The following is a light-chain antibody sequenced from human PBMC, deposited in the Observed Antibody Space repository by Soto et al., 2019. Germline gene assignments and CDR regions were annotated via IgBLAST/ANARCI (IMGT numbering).Light chain of an antibody. CDR3: SSYTSSSTPYV. Sequence: QSVLTQPASVSGSPGQSITISCTGTSSDVGGYNYVSWYQQHPVKAPKLMIYDVTNRPSGVSDRSSGSKSGNTASLTISGLQAEDEADYYCSSYTSSSTPYVFGPGTKVTVL. CDR2: DVT. V-gene: IGLV2-14*01. CDR1: SSDVGGYNY. J-gene: IGLJ1*01.